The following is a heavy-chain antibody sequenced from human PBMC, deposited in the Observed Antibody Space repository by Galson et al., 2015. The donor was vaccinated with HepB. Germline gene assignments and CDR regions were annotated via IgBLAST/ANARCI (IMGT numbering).Heavy chain of an antibody. D-gene: IGHD1-26*01. CDR2: IYSGGYT. V-gene: IGHV3-53*01. CDR1: GVSVTTGY. J-gene: IGHJ3*01. Sequence: SLRLSCALSGVSVTTGYMNWVRQAPGKGLEWVAGIYSGGYTPYAGSVKGRFTLTRDISRNALYLQMTDLRVEDTATYFCARTLVGATDGSDVWGQGTMVTVST. CDR3: ARTLVGATDGSDV.